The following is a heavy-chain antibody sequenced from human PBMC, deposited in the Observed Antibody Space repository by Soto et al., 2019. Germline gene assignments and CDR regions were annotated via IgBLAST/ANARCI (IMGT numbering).Heavy chain of an antibody. CDR2: INTHNGNT. J-gene: IGHJ6*02. D-gene: IGHD3-16*01. CDR1: GYTFTTYG. V-gene: IGHV1-18*01. CDR3: TREGSDPYYYYGMDA. Sequence: QVQLEQSAPEVKKPGASVKVSCKASGYTFTTYGISWVRQAPGQGLEWLGWINTHNGNTNYAQNLQGRVIMTADTSTSTAYMELRSLRSDDTAIYYCTREGSDPYYYYGMDAWGQGTMVTVSS.